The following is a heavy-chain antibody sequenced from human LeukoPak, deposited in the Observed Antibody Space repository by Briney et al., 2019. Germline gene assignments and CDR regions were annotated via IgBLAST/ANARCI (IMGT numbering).Heavy chain of an antibody. V-gene: IGHV4-59*01. CDR2: IYYSGST. CDR3: ARVAVAGKNYFDY. CDR1: GGSISSYY. J-gene: IGHJ4*02. Sequence: PSETLSLTCTVSGGSISSYYWSWIRQPPGKGLEWIGYIYYSGSTNYNPSLKSRVTISVDTSKNQFSLKLSSVTAADTAVYYCARVAVAGKNYFDYWGQGTLVTVSS. D-gene: IGHD6-19*01.